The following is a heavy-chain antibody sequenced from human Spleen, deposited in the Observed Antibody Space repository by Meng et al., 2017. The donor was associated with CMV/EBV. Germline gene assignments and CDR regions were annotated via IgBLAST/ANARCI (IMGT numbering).Heavy chain of an antibody. CDR1: GFSFDDYA. Sequence: SGFSFDDYAMHWVRQAPGKGLEWVALISWDASRTFYAGSVKGRFTISRDNSKNSLYLQMDNLRPEDTGLYYCVKDRRSTMSWYFDLWGRGTLVTVSS. V-gene: IGHV3-43D*03. D-gene: IGHD5/OR15-5a*01. CDR3: VKDRRSTMSWYFDL. J-gene: IGHJ2*01. CDR2: ISWDASRT.